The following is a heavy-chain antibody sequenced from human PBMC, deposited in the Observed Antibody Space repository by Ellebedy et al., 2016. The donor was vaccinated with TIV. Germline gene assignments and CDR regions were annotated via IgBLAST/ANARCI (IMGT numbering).Heavy chain of an antibody. D-gene: IGHD6-19*01. CDR3: ARVVSGWYSPNNWFDP. J-gene: IGHJ5*02. Sequence: GESLKISCAASGFTVSSNYMSWVRQAPGKGLEWVSLIYSGGNTYYADSVKGRFTISRDNSKNTLYLQMNSLRAEDTAVYYCARVVSGWYSPNNWFDPWGQGTLVTVSS. V-gene: IGHV3-66*01. CDR2: IYSGGNT. CDR1: GFTVSSNY.